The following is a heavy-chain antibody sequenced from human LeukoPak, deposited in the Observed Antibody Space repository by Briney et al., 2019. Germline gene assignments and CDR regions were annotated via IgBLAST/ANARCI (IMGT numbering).Heavy chain of an antibody. D-gene: IGHD6-13*01. Sequence: GGSLRLSCAASGFTFSSYAMHWVRQAPGKGLEWVAVISYDGSNKYYADSVKGRFTISRDNSKNTLYLQMNSLRAEDTAVYYCARDGPWQQLVSGLLDYWGQGTLVTVSS. CDR1: GFTFSSYA. CDR3: ARDGPWQQLVSGLLDY. V-gene: IGHV3-30-3*01. CDR2: ISYDGSNK. J-gene: IGHJ4*02.